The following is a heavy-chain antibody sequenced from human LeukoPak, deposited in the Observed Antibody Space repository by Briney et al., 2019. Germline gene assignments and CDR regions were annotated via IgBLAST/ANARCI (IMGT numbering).Heavy chain of an antibody. Sequence: SETLSLTCTVSGGSISNYYWSWIRQPPGKGLEWIGYIYYSGNTNYNPSLKSRVTISVNTSKNQFSLKLTSVTAADTAVYYCARQGSNFDYWGQGTLVTVSS. CDR3: ARQGSNFDY. D-gene: IGHD1-26*01. J-gene: IGHJ4*02. CDR1: GGSISNYY. V-gene: IGHV4-59*01. CDR2: IYYSGNT.